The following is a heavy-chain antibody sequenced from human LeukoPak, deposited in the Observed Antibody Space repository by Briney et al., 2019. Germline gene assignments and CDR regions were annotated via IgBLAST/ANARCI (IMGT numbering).Heavy chain of an antibody. D-gene: IGHD4-11*01. CDR2: INHSGST. Sequence: SETLSLTCAVYGGSFSGYYWSWIRQPPGKGLEWIGEINHSGSTNYNPSLKSRVTISVDTSKNQFSLKLSSVTAADTAVYYCARQVGGYSNSYYYYMDVWGKGTTVTVSS. CDR3: ARQVGGYSNSYYYYMDV. CDR1: GGSFSGYY. J-gene: IGHJ6*03. V-gene: IGHV4-34*01.